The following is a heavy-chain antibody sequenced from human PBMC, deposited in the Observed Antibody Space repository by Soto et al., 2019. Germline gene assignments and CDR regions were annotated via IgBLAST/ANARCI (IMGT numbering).Heavy chain of an antibody. D-gene: IGHD3-10*01. CDR3: AKVGPYDSGSYMFRYNWFGP. CDR1: GGSISSYY. V-gene: IGHV4-59*01. J-gene: IGHJ5*02. Sequence: PSETLSLTCAVYGGSISSYYWSWIRQPPGKGLEWIGYIYYSGSTNYNPSLKSRVTISVDTSKNQFSLKLSSVTAADTAVYYCAKVGPYDSGSYMFRYNWFGPWGPGTLVTVSS. CDR2: IYYSGST.